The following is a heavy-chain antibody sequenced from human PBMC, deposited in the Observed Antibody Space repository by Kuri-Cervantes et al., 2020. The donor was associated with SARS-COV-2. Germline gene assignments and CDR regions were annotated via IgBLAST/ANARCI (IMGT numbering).Heavy chain of an antibody. J-gene: IGHJ4*02. Sequence: GESLKISCAASGFTFRNYDMHWVRQAPGKGLEWVAFIWYDGTTKNYGESVKGRITISRDSSKNSLHLQMNSLRPEDTAVYYCTREIRGYYSAYWGQGTLVTVSS. CDR1: GFTFRNYD. CDR3: TREIRGYYSAY. CDR2: IWYDGTTK. D-gene: IGHD2-21*01. V-gene: IGHV3-30*02.